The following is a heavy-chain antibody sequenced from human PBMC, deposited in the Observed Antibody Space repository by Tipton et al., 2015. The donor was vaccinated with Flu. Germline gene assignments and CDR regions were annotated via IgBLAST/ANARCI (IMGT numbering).Heavy chain of an antibody. Sequence: LSLTCAASGFTFSSYSMNWVRQAPGKGLEWVSSISSSSSCIYYADSVKGRFTISRDNAKNSLYLQMNSLRAEDTAVYYCARAQWGNWGQGTLVTVSS. CDR2: ISSSSSCI. V-gene: IGHV3-21*01. CDR3: ARAQWGN. D-gene: IGHD1-26*01. J-gene: IGHJ4*02. CDR1: GFTFSSYS.